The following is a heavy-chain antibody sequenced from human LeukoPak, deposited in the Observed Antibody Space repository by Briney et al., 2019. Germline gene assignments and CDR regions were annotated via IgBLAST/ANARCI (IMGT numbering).Heavy chain of an antibody. CDR3: ARRQGDGQEFDY. Sequence: GQSLKTSCQSSGYSFSTYWIGWVRQLPGRGLEWMGVIYGRDSKTRYSPSFQGQVTISADKSISTAYLQWSSLKTSDTAIYYCARRQGDGQEFDYWGQGTLVTVSS. V-gene: IGHV5-51*01. J-gene: IGHJ4*02. CDR1: GYSFSTYW. CDR2: IYGRDSKT. D-gene: IGHD2-21*01.